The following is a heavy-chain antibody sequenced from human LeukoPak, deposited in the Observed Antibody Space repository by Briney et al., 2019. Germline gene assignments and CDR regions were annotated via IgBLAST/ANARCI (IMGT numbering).Heavy chain of an antibody. J-gene: IGHJ4*02. V-gene: IGHV3-21*01. CDR1: GFTFSGYS. Sequence: PGGSLRLSCTASGFTFSGYSMNWIRQAPGKGLEWVSSFGTRSTSIYHAGSVKGRFAISRDNAENSLYLQMDSLRAEDTAVYYCAREVSEGFDFWGQGTLVTVSS. CDR2: FGTRSTSI. CDR3: AREVSEGFDF. D-gene: IGHD3-22*01.